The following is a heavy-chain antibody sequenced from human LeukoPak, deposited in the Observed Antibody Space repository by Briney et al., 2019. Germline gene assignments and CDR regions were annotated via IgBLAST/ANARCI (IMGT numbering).Heavy chain of an antibody. V-gene: IGHV3-23*01. CDR1: GFTFTSYS. Sequence: GGSLRLSCAASGFTFTSYSMNWVRQAPGKGLEWVSTISGGGGSTYYADSVKGRFTISRDNSKNTLYLQMNSLRAEDTAVYYCASAEYSSSSAGDYWGQGTLVTVSS. J-gene: IGHJ4*02. D-gene: IGHD6-6*01. CDR3: ASAEYSSSSAGDY. CDR2: ISGGGGST.